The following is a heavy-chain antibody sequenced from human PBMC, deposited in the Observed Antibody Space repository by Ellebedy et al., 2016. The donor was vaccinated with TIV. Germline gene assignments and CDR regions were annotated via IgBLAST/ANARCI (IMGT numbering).Heavy chain of an antibody. CDR2: ISGSGDRT. CDR1: GFTFSIYA. Sequence: GESLKISCAASGFTFSIYAMSWVRQAPGKGLEWVSLISGSGDRTYYADSVKGRFTISRDNSKDTLYVQMNSLRAEDTAVYYCAKREDNSGLLNYYYYYAMDVWGQGTTVTVSS. J-gene: IGHJ6*02. D-gene: IGHD3-22*01. V-gene: IGHV3-23*01. CDR3: AKREDNSGLLNYYYYYAMDV.